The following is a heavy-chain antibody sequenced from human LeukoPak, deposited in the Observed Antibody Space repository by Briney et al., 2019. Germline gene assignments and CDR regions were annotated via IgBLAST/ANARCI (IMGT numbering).Heavy chain of an antibody. Sequence: KASETLSLTCAVYGGSFSGYYWSWIRQPPGKGLEWIGEINHSGSTNYNPSLKSRVTISVDTSKNQFSLKLSSVTAADTAVYYCARGDSSSWSYDYWGQGTLVTVSS. CDR2: INHSGST. CDR3: ARGDSSSWSYDY. V-gene: IGHV4-34*01. J-gene: IGHJ4*02. D-gene: IGHD6-13*01. CDR1: GGSFSGYY.